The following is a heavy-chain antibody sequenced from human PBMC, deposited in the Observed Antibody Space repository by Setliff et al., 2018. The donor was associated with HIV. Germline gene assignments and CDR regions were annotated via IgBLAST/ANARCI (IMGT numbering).Heavy chain of an antibody. V-gene: IGHV1-2*06. Sequence: ASVKVSCKASGYTFTDYYMQWVRQAPGQGLEWMGRINPDSGGATYAQKFQGRVTMTRDTSISTAYMELSSLRSDDTAVYYCARDLRRFGRTVNNWFDPWGQRTLVTVSS. CDR3: ARDLRRFGRTVNNWFDP. CDR1: GYTFTDYY. J-gene: IGHJ5*02. CDR2: INPDSGGA. D-gene: IGHD3-10*01.